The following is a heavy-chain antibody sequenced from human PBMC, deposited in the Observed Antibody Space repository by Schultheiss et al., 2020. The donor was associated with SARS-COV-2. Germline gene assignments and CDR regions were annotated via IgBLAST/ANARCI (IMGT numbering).Heavy chain of an antibody. CDR2: IYYSGGT. CDR3: ARQRYNWNDDGMDV. J-gene: IGHJ6*02. D-gene: IGHD1-1*01. CDR1: GGSISSYY. Sequence: SQTLSLTCTVSGGSISSYYWSWIRQPPGKGLEWIGYIYYSGGTNYSPSLKSRVTMSVDTSKNQFSLKLSSVTAADTAVYYCARQRYNWNDDGMDVWGQGTTVTVSS. V-gene: IGHV4-59*08.